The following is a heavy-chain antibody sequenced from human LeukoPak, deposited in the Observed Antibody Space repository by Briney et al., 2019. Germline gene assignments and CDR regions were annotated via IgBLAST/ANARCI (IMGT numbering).Heavy chain of an antibody. CDR1: GGSISNYY. CDR2: IDYSGST. J-gene: IGHJ4*02. V-gene: IGHV4-59*12. D-gene: IGHD6-6*01. CDR3: ARVRQLGLFDY. Sequence: PSETLSLTCTVPGGSISNYYWTWMRQPPGKGLEWIGYIDYSGSTNYNPSLKSRVTISVDTSKNQFSLKLSSVTAADTAVYYCARVRQLGLFDYWGQGTLVTVSS.